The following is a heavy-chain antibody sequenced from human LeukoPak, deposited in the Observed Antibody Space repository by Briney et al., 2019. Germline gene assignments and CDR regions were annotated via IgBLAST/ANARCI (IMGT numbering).Heavy chain of an antibody. Sequence: PSETLSLTCTVSGYSISSGYYWGWIRQPPGKGLEWIGSIYHSGSTYYNPSLKSRVTISVDTSKNQFSLKLSSVTAADTAVYYCARGPGYCTNGICDSIDYWGQGTLVTVSS. CDR1: GYSISSGYY. D-gene: IGHD2-8*01. CDR3: ARGPGYCTNGICDSIDY. CDR2: IYHSGST. J-gene: IGHJ4*02. V-gene: IGHV4-38-2*02.